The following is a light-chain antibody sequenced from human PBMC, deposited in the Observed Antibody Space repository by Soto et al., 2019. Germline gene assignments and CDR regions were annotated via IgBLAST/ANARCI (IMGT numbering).Light chain of an antibody. CDR2: LGS. CDR3: MQALQTPS. Sequence: DIVMTQSPLSLPVTPGEPASISCRSSQSLLHSNGYNYLDWYLQKPGQSPQLLIYLGSNRAAGVHDRVSGRGSGTDFTLKISRVEAEDVGVDYCMQALQTPSVGGGTKVEIK. CDR1: QSLLHSNGYNY. V-gene: IGKV2-28*01. J-gene: IGKJ4*01.